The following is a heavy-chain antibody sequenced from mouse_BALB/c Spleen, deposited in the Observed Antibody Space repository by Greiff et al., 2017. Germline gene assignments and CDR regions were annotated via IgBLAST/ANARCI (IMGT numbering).Heavy chain of an antibody. D-gene: IGHD2-1*01. CDR2: IYPSDSYT. Sequence: VQLHQPGAELVRPGASVKLSCKASGYTFTSYWINWVKQRPGQGLEWIGNIYPSDSYTNYNQKFKDKTTLTVDKSSSTAYMQLSSPTSEVSAVYYSTRELLGYFDVWGAGTTGTVSS. CDR1: GYTFTSYW. CDR3: TRELLGYFDV. J-gene: IGHJ1*01. V-gene: IGHV1-69*01.